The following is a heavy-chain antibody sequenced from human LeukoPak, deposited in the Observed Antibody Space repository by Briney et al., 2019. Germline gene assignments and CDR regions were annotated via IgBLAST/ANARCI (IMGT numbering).Heavy chain of an antibody. CDR2: IYTSGST. V-gene: IGHV4-59*01. J-gene: IGHJ4*02. Sequence: SETLSLTCTVSGGSISSYYWSWIRQPPGKGLEWIGYIYTSGSTNYNPSLKSRVTISVDTSKNQFSLKLSSVTAADTAVYYCARGRSSSWFDYWGQGTLVTVSS. D-gene: IGHD6-13*01. CDR1: GGSISSYY. CDR3: ARGRSSSWFDY.